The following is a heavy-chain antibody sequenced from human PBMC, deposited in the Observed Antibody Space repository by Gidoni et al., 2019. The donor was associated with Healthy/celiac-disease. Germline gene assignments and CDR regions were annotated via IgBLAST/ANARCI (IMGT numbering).Heavy chain of an antibody. V-gene: IGHV5-51*01. D-gene: IGHD4-4*01. Sequence: EVQLVQSGAEVKKPGESLKISCTGSGYSFTSYWFGWVRQMPGKGLEWMGIIYPGDSDTRYRPSFQGQVTISADKSISTAYLQWSSLKASDTAMYYCARQAVVDYRTTQIDYWGQGTLVTVSS. CDR2: IYPGDSDT. J-gene: IGHJ4*02. CDR1: GYSFTSYW. CDR3: ARQAVVDYRTTQIDY.